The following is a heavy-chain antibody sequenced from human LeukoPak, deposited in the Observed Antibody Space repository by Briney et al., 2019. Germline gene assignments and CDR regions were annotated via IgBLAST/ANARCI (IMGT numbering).Heavy chain of an antibody. Sequence: PSDTLSLLCAVYGGSFSNYYWSWLRHSPGKGLEWLGEFTHSGSTNYNPSLKSRVTISEYPSKNLFSLKQTSVPAPDPAVYYCATVVGPGWFDPWGEASMVSVCS. V-gene: IGHV4-34*01. J-gene: IGHJ5*02. CDR2: FTHSGST. CDR3: ATVVGPGWFDP. D-gene: IGHD2-15*01. CDR1: GGSFSNYY.